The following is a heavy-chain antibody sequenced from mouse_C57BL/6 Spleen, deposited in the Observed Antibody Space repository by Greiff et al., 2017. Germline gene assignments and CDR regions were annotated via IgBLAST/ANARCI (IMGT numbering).Heavy chain of an antibody. D-gene: IGHD4-1*01. V-gene: IGHV7-1*01. J-gene: IGHJ1*03. Sequence: EVKVVESGGGLVQSGRSLRLSCATSGFTFSDFYMEWVRQAPGKGLEWIAASRNKANDYTTEYSASVKGRFIVSRDTSQSILYLQMNALRAEDTAIYYCARGGGANWDWYFDVWGTGTTVTVSS. CDR2: SRNKANDYTT. CDR1: GFTFSDFY. CDR3: ARGGGANWDWYFDV.